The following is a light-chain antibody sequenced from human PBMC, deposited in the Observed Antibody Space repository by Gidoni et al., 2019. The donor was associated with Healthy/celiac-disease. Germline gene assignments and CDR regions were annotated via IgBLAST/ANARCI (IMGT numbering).Light chain of an antibody. CDR1: PSVLYSSTNNNY. CDR2: WAS. Sequence: DIVLTQSPDSLAVSLGERATINCKSSPSVLYSSTNNNYLAWYQHKPGQPPKLLIYWASTRESGVPDRFSGSASGTDFTLTISSLQAEDVAVYYCQQYYSFPYTFGQGTKLEIK. V-gene: IGKV4-1*01. J-gene: IGKJ2*01. CDR3: QQYYSFPYT.